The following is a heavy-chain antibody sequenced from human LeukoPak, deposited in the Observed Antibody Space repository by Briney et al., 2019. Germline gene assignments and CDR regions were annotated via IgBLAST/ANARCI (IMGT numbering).Heavy chain of an antibody. V-gene: IGHV1-8*01. Sequence: ASVKVSCKASGYTFTSYDINWVRQATGQGLEWMGWMNPNSGNTGYAQKFQGRVTMTRNTSISTAYMELSSLRSEDTAVYYCARGRPSRSKYYYGSGSYYLVDYWGQGTLVTVSS. D-gene: IGHD3-10*01. J-gene: IGHJ4*02. CDR3: ARGRPSRSKYYYGSGSYYLVDY. CDR2: MNPNSGNT. CDR1: GYTFTSYD.